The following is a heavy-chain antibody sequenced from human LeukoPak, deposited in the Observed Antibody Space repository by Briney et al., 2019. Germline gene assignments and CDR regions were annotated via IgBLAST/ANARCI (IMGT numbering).Heavy chain of an antibody. V-gene: IGHV3-23*01. Sequence: PGGSLRLSCAVSGFTFSSYAMSWVRQAPGKGLEWVSAISGSGGSTYYADSVKGRFTISRDNSKNTLYLQMNSLRAEDTAVYYCAKEMGIYSSSAEDVWGQGTTVTVSS. CDR1: GFTFSSYA. CDR3: AKEMGIYSSSAEDV. CDR2: ISGSGGST. D-gene: IGHD6-13*01. J-gene: IGHJ6*02.